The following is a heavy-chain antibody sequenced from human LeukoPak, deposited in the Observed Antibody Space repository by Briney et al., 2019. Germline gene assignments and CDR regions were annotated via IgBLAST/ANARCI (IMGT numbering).Heavy chain of an antibody. D-gene: IGHD5-18*01. V-gene: IGHV3-30*02. CDR2: IWYGGSNK. J-gene: IGHJ4*02. CDR3: AKAYVIQLWPTGFDY. CDR1: GFTFSSYG. Sequence: GGSLRLSCAASGFTFSSYGMHWVRQAPGKGLEWVAVIWYGGSNKYYADSVKGRFTISRDNSKNTLYLQMNSLRAEDTAVYYCAKAYVIQLWPTGFDYWGQGTLVTVSS.